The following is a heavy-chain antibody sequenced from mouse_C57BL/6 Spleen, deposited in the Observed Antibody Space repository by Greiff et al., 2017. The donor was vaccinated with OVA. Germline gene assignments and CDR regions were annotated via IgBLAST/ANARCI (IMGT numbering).Heavy chain of an antibody. CDR1: GFTFSSYT. Sequence: EVQRVESGGGLVKPGGSLKLSCAASGFTFSSYTMSWVRQTPEKRLEWVATISGGGGNTYYPDSVKGRFTISRDNAKNTLYLQMSSLRSEDTALYYCARHDGYYGYWGQGTTLTVSS. V-gene: IGHV5-9*01. CDR3: ARHDGYYGY. D-gene: IGHD2-3*01. CDR2: ISGGGGNT. J-gene: IGHJ2*01.